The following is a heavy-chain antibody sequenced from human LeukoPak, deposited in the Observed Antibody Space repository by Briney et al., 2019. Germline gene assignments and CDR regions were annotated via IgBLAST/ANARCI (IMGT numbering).Heavy chain of an antibody. CDR1: GYTLTELS. J-gene: IGHJ4*02. CDR2: FDPEDGET. Sequence: ASVKVSCKVSGYTLTELSMHWVRQAPGKGLEWMGGFDPEDGETIYAQKFQGRVTMTEDTSTDTAYMELSSLRSEDTAVYYCATSITIFGVVTRAFDYWGQGTLVTVSS. V-gene: IGHV1-24*01. D-gene: IGHD3-3*01. CDR3: ATSITIFGVVTRAFDY.